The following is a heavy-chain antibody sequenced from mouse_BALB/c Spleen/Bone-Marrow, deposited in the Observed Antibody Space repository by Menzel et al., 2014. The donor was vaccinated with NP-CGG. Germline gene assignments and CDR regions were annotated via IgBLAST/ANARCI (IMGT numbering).Heavy chain of an antibody. V-gene: IGHV1S137*01. CDR2: ISTYYGDA. CDR1: GYKFTDYA. J-gene: IGHJ4*01. CDR3: ARDAMDY. Sequence: VKLQESGAELVRPGVSVKISCKGSGYKFTDYAMHWVKQSHAKSLEWIGVISTYYGDASYNQKFKGKATMTVDKSSSTAYMELARLTSEDSAIYYCARDAMDYWGQGTSVTVSS.